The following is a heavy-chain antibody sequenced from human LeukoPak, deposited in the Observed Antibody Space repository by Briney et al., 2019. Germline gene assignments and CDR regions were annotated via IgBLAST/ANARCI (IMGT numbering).Heavy chain of an antibody. D-gene: IGHD3-3*01. Sequence: GSLRLSYAASGFTFTNDFMTWVRQPPGKGLEWIGEIYHSGSTNYNPSLKSRVTISVDTSKNQFSLKLSSVTAADTAVYYCARETGVRKTIFGGRIVRYFDLWGRGTQVTVSS. CDR3: ARETGVRKTIFGGRIVRYFDL. CDR1: GFTFTNDF. CDR2: IYHSGST. V-gene: IGHV4-4*02. J-gene: IGHJ2*01.